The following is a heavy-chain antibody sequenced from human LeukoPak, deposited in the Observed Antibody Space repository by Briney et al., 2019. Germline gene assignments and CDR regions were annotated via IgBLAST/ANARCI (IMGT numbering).Heavy chain of an antibody. V-gene: IGHV4-39*07. Sequence: PSETLSLTCTVSGGSISSSSYYWGWIRQPPGKGLEWIGSIYHSGNTYYNPSLKSRVTISADTSKNQFSLKLRSVTAADTAVYYCASVTSRLGVCDYWGQGTLVTVSS. D-gene: IGHD2-8*01. CDR3: ASVTSRLGVCDY. CDR1: GGSISSSSYY. CDR2: IYHSGNT. J-gene: IGHJ4*02.